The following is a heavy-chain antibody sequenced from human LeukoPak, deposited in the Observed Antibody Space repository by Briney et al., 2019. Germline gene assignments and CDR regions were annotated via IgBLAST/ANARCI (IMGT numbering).Heavy chain of an antibody. D-gene: IGHD3-10*01. Sequence: PGGSLRLSCAASGFTFSSYSMNWVRQAPGQGLEWVSYISSSSSTIYYADSVKGRFTISRDNAKNSLYLQMNRLRAEDTAVYYCARWGLITMVRGPLRYYYMDVWGKGTTVTIS. CDR1: GFTFSSYS. CDR2: ISSSSSTI. V-gene: IGHV3-48*01. J-gene: IGHJ6*03. CDR3: ARWGLITMVRGPLRYYYMDV.